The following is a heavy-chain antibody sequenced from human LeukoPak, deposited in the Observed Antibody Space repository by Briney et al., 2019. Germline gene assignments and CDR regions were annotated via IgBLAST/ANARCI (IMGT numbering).Heavy chain of an antibody. Sequence: GGSLRLSCAASGFTFDDYAMHWVRQAPGTGLERASGISSKRGSIGYADCGKGRVAMSRDNAKSSLYLQMNSLRAEDTALYDCAKDHYYDSSGYRRVVAFDIWGQGTMVTVSS. D-gene: IGHD3-22*01. CDR1: GFTFDDYA. CDR3: AKDHYYDSSGYRRVVAFDI. J-gene: IGHJ3*02. CDR2: ISSKRGSI. V-gene: IGHV3-9*01.